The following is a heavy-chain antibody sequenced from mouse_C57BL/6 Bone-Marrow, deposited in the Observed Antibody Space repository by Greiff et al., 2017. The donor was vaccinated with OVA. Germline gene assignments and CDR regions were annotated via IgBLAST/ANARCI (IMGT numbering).Heavy chain of an antibody. CDR1: GYAFSSSW. CDR2: IYPGDGDT. J-gene: IGHJ3*01. D-gene: IGHD1-1*01. Sequence: QVQLQQSGPELVKPGASVKISCKASGYAFSSSWMNWVKQRPGKGLEWIGRIYPGDGDTNYNGKFKGKATLTADKSSSTAYMQLSSLTSEDSAVYFCARDPYGRVSWFAYWGQGTLVTVSA. V-gene: IGHV1-82*01. CDR3: ARDPYGRVSWFAY.